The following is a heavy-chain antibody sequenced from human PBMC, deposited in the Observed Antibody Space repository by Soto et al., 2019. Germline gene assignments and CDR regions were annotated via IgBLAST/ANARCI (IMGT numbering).Heavy chain of an antibody. CDR1: GYSFTSYW. CDR3: ARKKNYYGSIPYYFDY. Sequence: GESLKISCKGSGYSFTSYWIGWVRQMPGKGLEWMGIIYPGDSDTRYSPSFQGQVTISADKSISTAYLQWSSLKASDTAMYYCARKKNYYGSIPYYFDYWGQGTMVTVSS. CDR2: IYPGDSDT. D-gene: IGHD3-10*01. J-gene: IGHJ4*02. V-gene: IGHV5-51*01.